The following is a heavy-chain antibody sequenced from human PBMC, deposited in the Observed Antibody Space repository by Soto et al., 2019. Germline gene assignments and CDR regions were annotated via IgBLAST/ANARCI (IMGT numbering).Heavy chain of an antibody. J-gene: IGHJ6*02. D-gene: IGHD1-1*01. CDR3: ARERNMYGMDV. V-gene: IGHV1-8*01. CDR2: MNPNSGNT. CDR1: GYTFTSYD. Sequence: QVQLVQSGAEVKKPGASVKVSCKASGYTFTSYDINWVRQATGQGLEWMGWMNPNSGNTVYAQTFQDRVTMTRNTSISTAYMELSSLRSEDTAVYYCARERNMYGMDVWGQWTTVTVSS.